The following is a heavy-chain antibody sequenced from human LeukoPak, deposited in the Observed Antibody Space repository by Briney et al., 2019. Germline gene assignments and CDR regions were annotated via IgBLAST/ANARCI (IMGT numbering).Heavy chain of an antibody. CDR3: ARHARTYGSGSYYNSWFDP. D-gene: IGHD3-10*01. CDR2: IYPGDSDT. J-gene: IGHJ5*02. V-gene: IGHV5-51*01. CDR1: GYSFTSYW. Sequence: GESLQISCKGSGYSFTSYWIGWVRQMPGKGLEWMGIIYPGDSDTRYSPSFQGQVTISADKSISTAYLQWSSLKASDTAMYYCARHARTYGSGSYYNSWFDPWGQGTLVTVSS.